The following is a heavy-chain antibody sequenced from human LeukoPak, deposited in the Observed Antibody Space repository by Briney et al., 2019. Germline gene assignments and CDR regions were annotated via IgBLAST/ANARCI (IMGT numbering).Heavy chain of an antibody. CDR2: INSDGSST. Sequence: TGGSLRLSCAASGFTFSSYGMHWVCQSPGKGLVWVSRINSDGSSTSYADSVKGRFTISRDNAKNTLYLQMNSLRAEDTAVYYCARDPNGSRGGYWGQGTLVTVSS. CDR1: GFTFSSYG. J-gene: IGHJ4*02. D-gene: IGHD2-8*01. CDR3: ARDPNGSRGGY. V-gene: IGHV3-74*01.